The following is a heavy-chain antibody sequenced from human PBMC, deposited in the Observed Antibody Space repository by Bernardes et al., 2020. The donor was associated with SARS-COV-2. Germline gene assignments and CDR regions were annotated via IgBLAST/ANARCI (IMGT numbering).Heavy chain of an antibody. CDR3: AREVASTGVWFDY. V-gene: IGHV3-30*10. J-gene: IGHJ4*02. D-gene: IGHD3-16*01. CDR2: ISYDGSNK. Sequence: WLAVISYDGSNKFYTDSVKGRFTISRDNSKNTLYLQMNSLRAEDTAVYYCAREVASTGVWFDYWGQGTLVTVSS.